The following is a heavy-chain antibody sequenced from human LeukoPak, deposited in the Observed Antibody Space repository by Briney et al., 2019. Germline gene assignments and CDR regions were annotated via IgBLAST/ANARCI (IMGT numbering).Heavy chain of an antibody. CDR1: GYTFTSYG. J-gene: IGHJ1*01. D-gene: IGHD6-19*01. CDR2: ISAYNGNT. Sequence: ASVKVSCKASGYTFTSYGISWVRQAPGQGLEWMGWISAYNGNTNYAQKLQGRVTMTTDTSTSTAYMELRSLRSDDTAVYYCARDDSGIAVAGTRRYFQHWGQGTLVTVSS. CDR3: ARDDSGIAVAGTRRYFQH. V-gene: IGHV1-18*01.